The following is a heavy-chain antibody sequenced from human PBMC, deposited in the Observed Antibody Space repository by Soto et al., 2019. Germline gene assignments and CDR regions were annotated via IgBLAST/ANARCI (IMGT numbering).Heavy chain of an antibody. CDR2: ISYDGSNK. J-gene: IGHJ4*02. D-gene: IGHD3-3*01. V-gene: IGHV3-30*18. CDR1: GYTVSSYG. CDR3: AKDKIGYDFLDY. Sequence: WGSLRISCAACGYTVSSYGMHWVRQAPGKGLEWVAVISYDGSNKYYADSVKGRFTISRDNSKNTLYLQMNSLRAEDTAVYYCAKDKIGYDFLDYWGQGTLVTVSS.